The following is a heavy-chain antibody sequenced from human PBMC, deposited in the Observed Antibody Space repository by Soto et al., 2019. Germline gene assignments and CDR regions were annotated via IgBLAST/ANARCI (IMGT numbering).Heavy chain of an antibody. CDR1: GYTFTSYG. Sequence: QVQLVQSGAEVKMPGASVRVSCKTSGYTFTSYGISWVRQAPGQGLEWMGWINGYNGNTNYAQRFQGRVTMTTEMSTTTAYMDLKSLRSDDTAVYYCARDRISPLWLPGSGWFDPWGQGTLVTVSS. CDR2: INGYNGNT. V-gene: IGHV1-18*01. J-gene: IGHJ5*02. D-gene: IGHD6-25*01. CDR3: ARDRISPLWLPGSGWFDP.